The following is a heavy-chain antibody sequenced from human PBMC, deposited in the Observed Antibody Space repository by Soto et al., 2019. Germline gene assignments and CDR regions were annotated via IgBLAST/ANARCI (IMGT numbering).Heavy chain of an antibody. CDR1: GGSISSYY. Sequence: TSEILSLTCTVSGGSISSYYWSWIRQPPGKGLEWIGNIYYSGSTKYNPSLKSRVTISVDTSKNQFSLKLSSVTAADTAVYYCARHMTGHCSGGSCYGEWHFDYWGQGTLVTVSS. CDR3: ARHMTGHCSGGSCYGEWHFDY. D-gene: IGHD2-15*01. V-gene: IGHV4-59*08. J-gene: IGHJ4*02. CDR2: IYYSGST.